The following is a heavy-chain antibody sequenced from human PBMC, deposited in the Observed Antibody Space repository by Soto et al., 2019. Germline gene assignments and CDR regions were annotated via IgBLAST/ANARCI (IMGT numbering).Heavy chain of an antibody. D-gene: IGHD3-22*01. CDR1: GGSISSGDYY. CDR3: ARESRHYYDSSGMATPGYYGMDV. Sequence: QVQLQESGPGLVKPSQTLSLTCTVSGGSISSGDYYWSWIRQPPGKGLEWIGYIYYSGSTYYNPSLKSRVTISVDTSKNQFSLKLSSVTAADTAVYYCARESRHYYDSSGMATPGYYGMDVWGQGTTVTVSS. V-gene: IGHV4-30-4*01. J-gene: IGHJ6*02. CDR2: IYYSGST.